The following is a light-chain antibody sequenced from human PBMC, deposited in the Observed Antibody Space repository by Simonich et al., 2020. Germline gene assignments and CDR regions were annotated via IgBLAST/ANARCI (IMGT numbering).Light chain of an antibody. CDR3: QQANSFPWT. Sequence: DIQMTQSPSSLSASVGDRVTITCQASQDIRNYLNWYQQKPGKAPKLLIYDASNLETGVPSRFSGSGSGTDFTFTISSLQPEDFATYYCQQANSFPWTFGQGTKVEIK. CDR2: DAS. J-gene: IGKJ1*01. V-gene: IGKV1-33*01. CDR1: QDIRNY.